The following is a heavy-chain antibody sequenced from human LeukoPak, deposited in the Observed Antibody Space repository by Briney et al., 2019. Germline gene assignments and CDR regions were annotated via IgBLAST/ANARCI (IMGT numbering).Heavy chain of an antibody. CDR2: ISGSGDSA. V-gene: IGHV3-23*01. D-gene: IGHD3-10*01. J-gene: IGHJ4*02. CDR1: GLTFSSYA. Sequence: GGSLRLSCAASGLTFSSYAMSWVRQAPGKGLEWVSVISGSGDSAYYADSVKGRFTISRDNSKNTLYLQMNSLRAEDTAVYYCAKESPYVSPRQYYFDNWGQGSLVTVSS. CDR3: AKESPYVSPRQYYFDN.